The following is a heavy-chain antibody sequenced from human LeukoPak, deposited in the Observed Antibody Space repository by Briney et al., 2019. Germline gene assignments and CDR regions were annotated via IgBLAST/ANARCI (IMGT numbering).Heavy chain of an antibody. D-gene: IGHD1-26*01. CDR3: ARTDSGSYRQPFDY. CDR2: IYHSGPT. V-gene: IGHV4-34*01. J-gene: IGHJ4*02. Sequence: KPSETLSLTCAVYGGSFSGYYWGWIRQPPGKGLEWMGSIYHSGPTTYNPSLKSRVTISADTSNKPFSLKLSSVTAAHTAVYYCARTDSGSYRQPFDYWGQGTLVTVSS. CDR1: GGSFSGYY.